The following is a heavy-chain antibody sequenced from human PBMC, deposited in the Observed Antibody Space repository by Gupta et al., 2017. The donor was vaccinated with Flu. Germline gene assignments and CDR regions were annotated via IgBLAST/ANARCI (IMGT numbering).Heavy chain of an antibody. CDR3: ARDGRSGFYTGIGSGMDV. V-gene: IGHV3-11*01. Sequence: FSDYYMSWIRQAPGKGLEWVSYISSSGITIYYADAVQGRFIISRDNAKNSVYLQMNSLRAEDTAVYYCARDGRSGFYTGIGSGMDVWGQGTTVTVSS. J-gene: IGHJ6*02. CDR1: FSDYY. D-gene: IGHD3-3*01. CDR2: ISSSGITI.